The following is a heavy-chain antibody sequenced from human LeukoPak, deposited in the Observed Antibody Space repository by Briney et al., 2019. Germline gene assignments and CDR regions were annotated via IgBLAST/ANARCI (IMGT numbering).Heavy chain of an antibody. CDR1: GFTFSSYT. J-gene: IGHJ6*02. D-gene: IGHD3-10*01. Sequence: PGGSLRLSCAASGFTFSSYTMNWVRQAPGKGLEWVSYISSSSSTIYYADSVKGRFTISRDNAKNSLYLQMNSLRADDTAVYYCARDKYGSGSSYYYGMDVWGQGTTVTVSS. CDR3: ARDKYGSGSSYYYGMDV. V-gene: IGHV3-48*04. CDR2: ISSSSSTI.